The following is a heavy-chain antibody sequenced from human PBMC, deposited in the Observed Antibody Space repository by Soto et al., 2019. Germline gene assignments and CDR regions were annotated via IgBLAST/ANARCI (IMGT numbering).Heavy chain of an antibody. D-gene: IGHD3-3*01. CDR3: ESQRGYNYDFWTGYYL. J-gene: IGHJ5*02. Sequence: PGESLNVSCKAPGYSLTSYSIRWVRQLPGKGLDRMSIIYPGDPYMRCSPSVQGQVTSSADKSISHADLQWRSLKASDTALYYCESQRGYNYDFWTGYYLWGQGTLVPVPS. CDR1: GYSLTSYS. V-gene: IGHV5-51*01. CDR2: IYPGDPYM.